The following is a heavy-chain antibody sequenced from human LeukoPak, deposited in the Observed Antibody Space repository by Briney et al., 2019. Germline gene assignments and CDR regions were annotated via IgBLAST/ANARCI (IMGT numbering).Heavy chain of an antibody. CDR1: GFTFSTYA. Sequence: GGSLRLSCVASGFTFSTYAMSWVRQAPGRGLEWVSIIGDSGDYTYYADSVKGRFTVSRDNSKSTLYLQMNSLRAEDTALYYCAKDVGSGTYYDYWGQGTLVTVSS. D-gene: IGHD1-26*01. CDR2: IGDSGDYT. J-gene: IGHJ4*02. V-gene: IGHV3-23*01. CDR3: AKDVGSGTYYDY.